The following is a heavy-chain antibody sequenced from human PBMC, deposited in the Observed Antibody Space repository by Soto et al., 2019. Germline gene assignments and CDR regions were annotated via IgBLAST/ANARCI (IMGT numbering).Heavy chain of an antibody. Sequence: QVQLVQSGPEVKKTGSSMKVSCKASGGPFRGYGLNWVRQAPGQGLEWIGGIIPNFGAPNYAQKFQGRVSITADEVTTTIYMELKGLRSEDTAVYYCATPARDFYGHFYQHSGLDVWGQGTRLTVSS. CDR2: IIPNFGAP. J-gene: IGHJ6*02. D-gene: IGHD3-16*01. CDR3: ATPARDFYGHFYQHSGLDV. CDR1: GGPFRGYG. V-gene: IGHV1-69*01.